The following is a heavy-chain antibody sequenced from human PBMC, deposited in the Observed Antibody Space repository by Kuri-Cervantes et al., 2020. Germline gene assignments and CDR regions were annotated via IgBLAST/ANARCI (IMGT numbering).Heavy chain of an antibody. V-gene: IGHV3-33*06. Sequence: GESLKISCAASGFTFSSYAMHWVRQAPGKGLEWVAVIWYDGSNKYYADSVKGRFTISRDNSKNTLYLQMNSLRAEDTAVYYCTKDRPYTAGGVIVHWGQGTLVTVSS. CDR2: IWYDGSNK. J-gene: IGHJ4*02. D-gene: IGHD3-16*02. CDR3: TKDRPYTAGGVIVH. CDR1: GFTFSSYA.